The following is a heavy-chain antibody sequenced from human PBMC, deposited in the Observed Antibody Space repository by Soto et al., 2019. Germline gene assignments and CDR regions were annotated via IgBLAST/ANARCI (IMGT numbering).Heavy chain of an antibody. CDR3: AKGKSTGDIDWFDP. J-gene: IGHJ5*02. Sequence: SLRLSCTASGFTLQNYAMAWVRQAPGKGLEWVSTLIGGHYGTAYSYSVKGRFTVSRDNSKNCLYLQMNSLGVEDTAMYFCAKGKSTGDIDWFDPWGQGSLVTVSS. CDR1: GFTLQNYA. D-gene: IGHD3-10*01. V-gene: IGHV3-23*01. CDR2: LIGGHYGT.